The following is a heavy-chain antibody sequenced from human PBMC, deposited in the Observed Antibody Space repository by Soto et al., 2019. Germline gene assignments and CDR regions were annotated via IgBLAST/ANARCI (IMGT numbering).Heavy chain of an antibody. CDR1: GYSFAGYW. CDR3: ARQIYDSDTGPNFQYYFES. CDR2: IDPSDSQT. D-gene: IGHD3-22*01. J-gene: IGHJ4*02. Sequence: GPSLKFSCKASGYSFAGYWITWVRQQPEKGLESMGRIDPSDSQTYYSPSFRGHVTISATKSTPTVFLQWSSLRASDTAMYYCARQIYDSDTGPNFQYYFESWGQGTPVTAS. V-gene: IGHV5-10-1*01.